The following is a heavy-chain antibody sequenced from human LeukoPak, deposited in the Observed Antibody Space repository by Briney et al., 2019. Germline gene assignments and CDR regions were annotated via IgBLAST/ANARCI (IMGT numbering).Heavy chain of an antibody. Sequence: SAISGSGGSTYYADSVKGRFTISRDNSKNTLYLQMNSLRAEDTAVYYCAKDGSSWYSPNDYWGQGTLVTVSS. J-gene: IGHJ4*02. CDR2: ISGSGGST. CDR3: AKDGSSWYSPNDY. V-gene: IGHV3-23*01. D-gene: IGHD6-13*01.